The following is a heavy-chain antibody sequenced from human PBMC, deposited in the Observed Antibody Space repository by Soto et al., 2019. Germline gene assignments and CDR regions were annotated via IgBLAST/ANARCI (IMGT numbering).Heavy chain of an antibody. J-gene: IGHJ6*02. CDR2: IYPGDSDT. CDR1: GYTFTNYW. Sequence: EVQLVQSGAEVKKPGESLKISCKGSGYTFTNYWIVWVRHMPGKGLEWMGIIYPGDSDTKYNPSLQGQVTISAAKSITTTYLRWTSLKASDTAIYYGAASIFYYGMDVWGQGTTVTVSS. V-gene: IGHV5-51*01. CDR3: AASIFYYGMDV.